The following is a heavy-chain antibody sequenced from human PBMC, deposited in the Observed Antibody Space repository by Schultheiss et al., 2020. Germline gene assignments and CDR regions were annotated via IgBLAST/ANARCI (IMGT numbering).Heavy chain of an antibody. CDR1: GGSISSSNW. D-gene: IGHD6-6*01. CDR3: ARGTIAARGWFDP. CDR2: IYYSGST. J-gene: IGHJ5*02. Sequence: SETLSLTCAVSGGSISSSNWWSWVRQPPGKGLEWIGYIYYSGSTYYNPSLKSRVTISVDTSKNQFSLKLSSVTAADTAVYYCARGTIAARGWFDPWGQGTLVTVSS. V-gene: IGHV4-4*02.